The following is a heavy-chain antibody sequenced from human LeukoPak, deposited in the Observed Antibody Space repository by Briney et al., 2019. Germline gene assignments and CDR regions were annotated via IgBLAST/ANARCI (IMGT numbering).Heavy chain of an antibody. CDR1: GFTVSSNY. Sequence: PGGSLRLSCAASGFTVSSNYMSWVRQAPGKGLEWVSVIYSGGSTYYADSVKGRFTISRDNSKNTLYLQMNSLRAEDTAVYYCARAPSTVTKVSYYYMDVWGKGTPVTVSS. D-gene: IGHD4-11*01. CDR3: ARAPSTVTKVSYYYMDV. CDR2: IYSGGST. V-gene: IGHV3-53*01. J-gene: IGHJ6*03.